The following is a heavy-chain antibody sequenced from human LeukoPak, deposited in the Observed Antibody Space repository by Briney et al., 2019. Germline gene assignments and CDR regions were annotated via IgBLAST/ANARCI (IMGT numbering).Heavy chain of an antibody. J-gene: IGHJ3*02. D-gene: IGHD2-8*02. V-gene: IGHV3-13*01. Sequence: PGGSLRLSCAASGLTFSSYDMHWVRQATGKGLEGVSAIGTAGDTYYPGSVKGRFTISRENAKNSLYLQMNSLRAGDTAVYYCARDTGGGAFDIWGQGTMVTVSS. CDR2: IGTAGDT. CDR3: ARDTGGGAFDI. CDR1: GLTFSSYD.